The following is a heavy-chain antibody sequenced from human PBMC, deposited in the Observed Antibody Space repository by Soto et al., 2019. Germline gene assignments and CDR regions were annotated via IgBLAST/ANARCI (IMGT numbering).Heavy chain of an antibody. CDR2: ISAYNGNT. V-gene: IGHV1-18*01. CDR1: GYNFNSYG. CDR3: ARGQQQLVRP. J-gene: IGHJ5*02. Sequence: ASLKVSCKTSGYNFNSYGITWVRQAPGQGLEWMGWISAYNGNTNYAQKLQGRVTMTTDTSTSTAYMELRSLRSDDTAVYYCARGQQQLVRPWGQGTLVTVSS. D-gene: IGHD6-13*01.